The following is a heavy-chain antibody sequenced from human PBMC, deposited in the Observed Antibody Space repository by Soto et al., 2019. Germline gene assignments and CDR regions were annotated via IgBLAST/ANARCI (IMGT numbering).Heavy chain of an antibody. J-gene: IGHJ6*02. V-gene: IGHV3-30*03. Sequence: QVQLVESGGGVVQPGRSLRLSCAASGFTFSSYGMHWVRQAPGKGLEWVAVISYDGSNKYYADSVKGRFTISRDNSKNTLYLQMNXXXAXXXXXXXXXXXXXXXXXILTGYYSYYGMDVWGQGTTVTVSS. CDR1: GFTFSSYG. D-gene: IGHD3-9*01. CDR3: XXXXXXXXXILTGYYSYYGMDV. CDR2: ISYDGSNK.